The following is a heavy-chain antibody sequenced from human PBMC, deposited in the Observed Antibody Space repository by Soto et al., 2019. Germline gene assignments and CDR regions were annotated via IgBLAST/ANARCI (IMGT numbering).Heavy chain of an antibody. CDR2: INAGNGNT. CDR1: GYTFTSYA. V-gene: IGHV1-3*01. CDR3: AGERGIL. J-gene: IGHJ4*02. Sequence: ASVRVSCKASGYTFTSYAMHWVRQAPGQRLEWMGWINAGNGNTKYSQKFQGRVTMTRDTSTSTAYMELSSLRSEDTAVYYCAGERGILWGQGTLVTVSS. D-gene: IGHD6-13*01.